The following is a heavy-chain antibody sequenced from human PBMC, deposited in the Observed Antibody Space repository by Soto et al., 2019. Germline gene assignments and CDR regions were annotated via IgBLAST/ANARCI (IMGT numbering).Heavy chain of an antibody. CDR3: AKYSNSGGYYFYSYMDV. CDR2: IIGSGHNT. D-gene: IGHD6-6*01. CDR1: GISFSSYA. J-gene: IGHJ6*03. V-gene: IGHV3-23*01. Sequence: EVQLLESGGGLIQPGGSLRLSCAASGISFSSYAMSWVRQAPGKGLEWVSVIIGSGHNTNYADSVKGRFTISRDNSKNTLYLQMSSLRAEDTAVYYCAKYSNSGGYYFYSYMDVWGKGTTVTVSS.